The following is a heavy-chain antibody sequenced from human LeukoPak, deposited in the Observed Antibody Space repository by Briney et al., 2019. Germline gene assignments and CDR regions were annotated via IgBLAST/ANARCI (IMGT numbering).Heavy chain of an antibody. Sequence: GGSLRLSCAASGFTFSSYGMHWVRQAPGKGLEWVAFIRYDGSNKYYADSVKGRFTISRDNSKNTLYLQMNSLRAEDTAVYYCAKETGLRFLEWTTIPPDYWGQGTLVTVSS. CDR2: IRYDGSNK. J-gene: IGHJ4*02. CDR3: AKETGLRFLEWTTIPPDY. CDR1: GFTFSSYG. D-gene: IGHD3-3*01. V-gene: IGHV3-30*02.